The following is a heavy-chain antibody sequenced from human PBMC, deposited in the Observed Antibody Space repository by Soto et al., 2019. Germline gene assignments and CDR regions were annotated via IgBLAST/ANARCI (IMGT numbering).Heavy chain of an antibody. CDR1: GFTFSSYA. Sequence: PGGSLRLSCAASGFTFSSYAMSWVRQASGKGLEWVSAISGSGGSTYYADSVKGRFTISRDNSKNTLYLQMNSLRAEDTAVYYCAKVRSGSYSHDAFDIWGQGTMVTVSS. V-gene: IGHV3-23*01. CDR2: ISGSGGST. D-gene: IGHD1-26*01. J-gene: IGHJ3*02. CDR3: AKVRSGSYSHDAFDI.